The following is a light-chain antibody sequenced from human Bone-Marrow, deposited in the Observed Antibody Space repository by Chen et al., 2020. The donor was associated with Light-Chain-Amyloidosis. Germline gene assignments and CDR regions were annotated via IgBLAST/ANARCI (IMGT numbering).Light chain of an antibody. J-gene: IGKJ4*01. CDR2: GSS. CDR3: QQYGTSPLT. Sequence: EIVLTQSPGTLSLSPGEGANLSCRASQTISSNYLTWYQQKFGQAPRLLIYGSSSRATGIPDRFTGSGSGTDVTVTINRLGPEDFAMYYCQQYGTSPLTFGGGTKVEIK. V-gene: IGKV3-20*01. CDR1: QTISSNY.